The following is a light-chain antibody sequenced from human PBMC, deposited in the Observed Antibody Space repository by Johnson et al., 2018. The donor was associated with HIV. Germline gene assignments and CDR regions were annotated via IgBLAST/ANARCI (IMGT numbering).Light chain of an antibody. J-gene: IGLJ1*01. CDR2: ENN. CDR1: SSNIGNNY. CDR3: GTWDSSLSAV. V-gene: IGLV1-51*02. Sequence: QSVLTQPPSVSAAPGQKVTISCSGSSSNIGNNYVSWYQQLPRGAPKLLIYENNKRPSGIPDRFSGSKSGTSATLGITGLQTGDEADYYCGTWDSSLSAVFGTGTKVTVL.